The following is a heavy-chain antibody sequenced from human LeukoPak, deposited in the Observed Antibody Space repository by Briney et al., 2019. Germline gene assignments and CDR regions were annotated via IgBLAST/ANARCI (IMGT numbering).Heavy chain of an antibody. D-gene: IGHD6-19*01. J-gene: IGHJ4*02. CDR1: GFTFSNYA. CDR2: ISGSGGTT. CDR3: AKDFLRGIAVTGYDY. V-gene: IGHV3-23*01. Sequence: GGSLRLSCAASGFTFSNYAMSWVRQAPGKGLEWVSAISGSGGTTYYADYVKGRFTISRDNSKNTLYLQMNSLRAEDTAVFYCAKDFLRGIAVTGYDYWGQGTLVTVSS.